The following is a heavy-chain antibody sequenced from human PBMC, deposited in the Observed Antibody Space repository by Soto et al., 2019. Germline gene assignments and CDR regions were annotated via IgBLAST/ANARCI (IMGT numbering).Heavy chain of an antibody. Sequence: GGSLRLSCAASGFTFSSYAMSWVRQAPGKGLEWVSLIYTGGGTYYADSVKGRFTVSRDNSKNTLYLQMNSLRAEDTAVYYCARMGQWRVPGDYYYGMDVWGQGTSVTVSS. D-gene: IGHD6-19*01. CDR2: IYTGGGT. J-gene: IGHJ6*02. CDR1: GFTFSSYA. V-gene: IGHV3-53*01. CDR3: ARMGQWRVPGDYYYGMDV.